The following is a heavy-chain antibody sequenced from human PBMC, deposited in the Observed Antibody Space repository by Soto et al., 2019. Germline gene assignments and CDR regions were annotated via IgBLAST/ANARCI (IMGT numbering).Heavy chain of an antibody. Sequence: GGSLRHSCAASGFTFDDYAMHWVRQAPGKGLEWVSGISWNSGSIGYADSVKGRFTISRDNAKNSLYLQMNSLRAEDTALYYCVPPEGGYSGYDSAFDVWGQGTMVTVSS. D-gene: IGHD5-12*01. J-gene: IGHJ3*01. V-gene: IGHV3-9*01. CDR1: GFTFDDYA. CDR2: ISWNSGSI. CDR3: VPPEGGYSGYDSAFDV.